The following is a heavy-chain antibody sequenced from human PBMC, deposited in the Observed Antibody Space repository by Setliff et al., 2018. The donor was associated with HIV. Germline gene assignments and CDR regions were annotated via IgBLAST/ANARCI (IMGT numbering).Heavy chain of an antibody. D-gene: IGHD3-3*01. Sequence: ASVKVSCKASGYTFAAHPIHWVRQAPGQRLEWMGWINVALVKTKYSQRLQGRVTISSDTSASTAYMELSSLRSEDTAVYYCARAYNIWSDYNYYYSYFMGVWGKGTAVTVS. CDR1: GYTFAAHP. V-gene: IGHV1-3*01. J-gene: IGHJ6*03. CDR2: INVALVKT. CDR3: ARAYNIWSDYNYYYSYFMGV.